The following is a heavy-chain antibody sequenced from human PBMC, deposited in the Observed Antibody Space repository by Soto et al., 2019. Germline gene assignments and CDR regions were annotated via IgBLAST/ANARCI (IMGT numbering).Heavy chain of an antibody. CDR1: GFSLSTSGVG. V-gene: IGHV2-5*01. Sequence: QITLKESGPTLVEPTQTLTLTCTFSGFSLSTSGVGVGWIRQPPGKALEWLALIYWNDDKRYSPSLKSRLSITKDTSKNQVVLTMTNMDPVDTATYYCAHRHNPGGSMWYYFDYWGQGTLVTVSS. CDR2: IYWNDDK. CDR3: AHRHNPGGSMWYYFDY. J-gene: IGHJ4*02. D-gene: IGHD2-21*01.